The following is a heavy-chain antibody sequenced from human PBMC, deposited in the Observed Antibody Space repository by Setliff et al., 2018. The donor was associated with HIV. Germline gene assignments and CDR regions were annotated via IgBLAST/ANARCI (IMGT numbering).Heavy chain of an antibody. CDR3: ATGYSFGPRTDYHYYYIDV. Sequence: ASVKVSCKVYGYTLSELSIHWVRQAPGKGLEWMGYFDPQDGETVYAQKFQGRVTMTRDTSTNTVYMELRRLRSEDTAVYYCATGYSFGPRTDYHYYYIDVWGKGTTVTVSS. CDR1: GYTLSELS. CDR2: FDPQDGET. J-gene: IGHJ6*03. D-gene: IGHD4-4*01. V-gene: IGHV1-24*01.